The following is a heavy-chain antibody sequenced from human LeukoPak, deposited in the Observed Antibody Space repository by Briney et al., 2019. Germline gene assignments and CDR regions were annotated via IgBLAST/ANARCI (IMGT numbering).Heavy chain of an antibody. Sequence: SETLSLTCTVSGGSISSSSYHWGWIRQPPGKGLEWIGSIYYSGSTYYNPSLKSRVTISVDTSKSQFSLKLSSVTAADTAVYYCARPHKVGATSYDYWGQGTLVTVSS. J-gene: IGHJ4*02. CDR3: ARPHKVGATSYDY. CDR2: IYYSGST. D-gene: IGHD1-26*01. CDR1: GGSISSSSYH. V-gene: IGHV4-39*01.